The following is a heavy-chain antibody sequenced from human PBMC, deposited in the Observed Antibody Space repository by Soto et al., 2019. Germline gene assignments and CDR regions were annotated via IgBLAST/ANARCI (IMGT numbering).Heavy chain of an antibody. J-gene: IGHJ4*02. CDR3: STDLSGEYDY. D-gene: IGHD3-16*02. V-gene: IGHV3-74*01. Sequence: EVQLVESGGGLVQSGGSLRLSCAASGFSFSNYWMHWVRQAPGKGLVWVSRTNEDGSRTDYADSVQGRFTISRDNANNALYLHMNSLRAVDTAIYYCSTDLSGEYDYWGQGVLVTVSS. CDR1: GFSFSNYW. CDR2: TNEDGSRT.